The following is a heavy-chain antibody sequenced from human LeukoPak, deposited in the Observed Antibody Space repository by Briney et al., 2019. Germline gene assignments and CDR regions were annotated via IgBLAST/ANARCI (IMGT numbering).Heavy chain of an antibody. CDR2: ISTQSGNT. D-gene: IGHD4-17*01. J-gene: IGHJ4*02. CDR1: GYTYTSYG. V-gene: IGHV1-18*01. Sequence: ASVKVSCKASGYTYTSYGINLMRQAAGQGLEWMGWISTQSGNTNYAQKVQGRLTLTTDRSTNTAYMELRSLRSDDTAVYYCARGAYGDKWGQGTMVTVSS. CDR3: ARGAYGDK.